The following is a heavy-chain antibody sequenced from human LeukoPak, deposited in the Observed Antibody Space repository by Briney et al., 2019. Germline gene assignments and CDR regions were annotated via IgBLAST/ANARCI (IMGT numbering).Heavy chain of an antibody. V-gene: IGHV5-51*01. CDR1: GYSFTTYW. Sequence: GDSLKISCKASGYSFTTYWIGWVRQMPGKGLEWMGNIYPDDSDSRYSPSFQGQVTISADRSINTAYLQWSSLKASDTAIYYCARSGSSSGRYEDYWGQETLVTVSS. D-gene: IGHD6-25*01. J-gene: IGHJ4*02. CDR2: IYPDDSDS. CDR3: ARSGSSSGRYEDY.